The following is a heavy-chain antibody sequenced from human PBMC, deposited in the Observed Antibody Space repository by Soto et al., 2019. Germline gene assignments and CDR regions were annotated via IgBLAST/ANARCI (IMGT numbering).Heavy chain of an antibody. V-gene: IGHV3-15*01. CDR3: TTDGRIDF. J-gene: IGHJ4*02. CDR1: GFTFSKDW. Sequence: GGSLRLSXVASGFTFSKDWMTWVRQAPGKGLEWLCRITSQSDGDTTEYTAAVKDRFTISRDDSTNTLYLQMNSLITYDTGVYYCTTDGRIDFWGQGTLVTVSS. CDR2: ITSQSDGDTT.